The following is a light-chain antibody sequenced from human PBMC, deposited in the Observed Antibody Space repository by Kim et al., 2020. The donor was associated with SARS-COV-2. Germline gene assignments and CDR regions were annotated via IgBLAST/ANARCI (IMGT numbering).Light chain of an antibody. CDR1: SSNIGATYD. CDR2: GNN. J-gene: IGLJ2*01. V-gene: IGLV1-40*01. Sequence: QSVLTQPPSVSGAPGQTVIISCTGTSSNIGATYDVHWYQHLPGKAPKLVLFGNNNRPSGVPERFSSSRSGSSVSLAITGLPADDEADYYCQSYDRSLSGSVFGGGTQLTVL. CDR3: QSYDRSLSGSV.